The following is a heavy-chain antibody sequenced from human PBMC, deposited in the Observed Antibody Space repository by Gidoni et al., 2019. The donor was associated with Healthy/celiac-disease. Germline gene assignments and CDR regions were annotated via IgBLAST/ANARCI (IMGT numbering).Heavy chain of an antibody. CDR3: ARTRVAARPANYYGMDV. CDR2: IKQDGSEK. D-gene: IGHD6-6*01. J-gene: IGHJ6*02. V-gene: IGHV3-7*03. Sequence: EVQLVESGGGLVQPGGSLRLSCAASGFTFSRYWMSWVRQAPGKGLGWVANIKQDGSEKYYVDSVKGRFTISRDNAKNSLYLQMNSLRAEDTAVYYCARTRVAARPANYYGMDVWGQGTTVTVSS. CDR1: GFTFSRYW.